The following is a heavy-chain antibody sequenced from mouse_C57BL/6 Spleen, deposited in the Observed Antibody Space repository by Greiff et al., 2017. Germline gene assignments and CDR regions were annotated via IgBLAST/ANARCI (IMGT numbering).Heavy chain of an antibody. CDR3: ARGYSGPCYFDD. CDR2: IYPGSGST. D-gene: IGHD2-1*01. CDR1: GYTFTSYW. V-gene: IGHV1-55*01. J-gene: IGHJ2*01. Sequence: QVQLQQPGAELVKPGASVKMSCKASGYTFTSYWITWVKQRPGQGLEWIGDIYPGSGSTNYNEQFKSKATLTVDTSSSTAYRQLCGLTSEDSAVYYCARGYSGPCYFDDWGQGTTLTVSS.